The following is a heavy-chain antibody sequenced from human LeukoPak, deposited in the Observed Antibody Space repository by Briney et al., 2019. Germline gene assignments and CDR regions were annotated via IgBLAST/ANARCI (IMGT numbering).Heavy chain of an antibody. V-gene: IGHV4-34*01. CDR1: GGSISSYY. CDR3: ARKRNDFWSGYTYYFDY. D-gene: IGHD3-3*01. CDR2: INHSGST. Sequence: SETLSLTCTVSGGSISSYYWSWIRQPPGKGLEWIGEINHSGSTNYNPSLKSRVTISVDTSKNQFSLKLSSVTAADTAVYYCARKRNDFWSGYTYYFDYWGQGTLVTVSS. J-gene: IGHJ4*02.